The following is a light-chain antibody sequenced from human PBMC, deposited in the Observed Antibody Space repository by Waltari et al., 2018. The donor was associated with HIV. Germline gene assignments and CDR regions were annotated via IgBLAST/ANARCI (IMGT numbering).Light chain of an antibody. CDR1: QSVSSN. V-gene: IGKV3-15*01. CDR2: GAS. Sequence: DIVMTQSPATLSVSPGEGATLSCRASQSVSSNVAWYQQKPGQAPRLLIYGASTRDTGIPARFSGSGSGTEFTLTISSLQSEDFAVYYCQQYNNWPALTFGGGTKVEIK. J-gene: IGKJ4*01. CDR3: QQYNNWPALT.